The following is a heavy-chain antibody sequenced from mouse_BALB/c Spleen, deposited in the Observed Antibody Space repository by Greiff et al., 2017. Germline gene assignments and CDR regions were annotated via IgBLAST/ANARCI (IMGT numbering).Heavy chain of an antibody. V-gene: IGHV1S81*02. D-gene: IGHD2-4*01. Sequence: QVHVKQSGAELVKPGASVKLSCKASGYTFTSYWMHWVKQRPGQGLEWIGEINPSNGRTNYNEKFKSKATLTVDKSSSTAYMQLSSLTSEDSAVYYCARQGDYDGAMDYWGQGTSVTVSS. J-gene: IGHJ4*01. CDR3: ARQGDYDGAMDY. CDR2: INPSNGRT. CDR1: GYTFTSYW.